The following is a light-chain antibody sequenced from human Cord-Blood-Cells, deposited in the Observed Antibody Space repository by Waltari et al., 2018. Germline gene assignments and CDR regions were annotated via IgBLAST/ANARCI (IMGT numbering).Light chain of an antibody. J-gene: IGKJ3*01. CDR2: GAS. Sequence: EIVMTQSPATLSVSPGERATFSCRASQSVSSNLAWYQQTPGQAPRLLIYGASTRATGIPARFSGSGSGTEFTLTISSLQSEDFAVYYCQQYNNWPFTFGPGTKVDIK. CDR3: QQYNNWPFT. V-gene: IGKV3-15*01. CDR1: QSVSSN.